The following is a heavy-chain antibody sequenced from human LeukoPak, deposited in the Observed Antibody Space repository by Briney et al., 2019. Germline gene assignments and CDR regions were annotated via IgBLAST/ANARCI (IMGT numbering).Heavy chain of an antibody. V-gene: IGHV3-23*01. CDR2: ISASGGNT. J-gene: IGHJ4*02. Sequence: GGSLRLSCAASGFTFSSYAMSWVRQAPGKGLEWVSTISASGGNTFYADSVKGRFTISRHNSKNTPHLQMNSLRAEDTAVYYCAKDGRVEQQLYYFDYWGQGALVTVSS. D-gene: IGHD6-13*01. CDR3: AKDGRVEQQLYYFDY. CDR1: GFTFSSYA.